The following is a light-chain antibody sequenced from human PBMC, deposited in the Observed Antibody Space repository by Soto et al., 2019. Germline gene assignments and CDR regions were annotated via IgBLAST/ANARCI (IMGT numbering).Light chain of an antibody. CDR1: SSNVGYYNY. Sequence: QSALTQPRSVSGSPGQSVTISCTGTSSNVGYYNYVAWYQQHPGKAPKLMMYDVSERPSGVPDRFSGFKSGNTASLTISGLQAEDEADYYWCSYAGRYTSLFGGGTKLTVL. CDR3: CSYAGRYTSL. V-gene: IGLV2-11*01. J-gene: IGLJ2*01. CDR2: DVS.